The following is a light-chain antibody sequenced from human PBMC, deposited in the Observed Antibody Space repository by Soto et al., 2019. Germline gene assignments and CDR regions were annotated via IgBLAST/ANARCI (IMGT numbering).Light chain of an antibody. Sequence: QSALTQPASVSGSPGQSIAISCSGTSSDVGTHNSVSWYQKHPGKAPKLLIYDVSSRPLGISDRFSGSKSGSTASLTISGRQDEDEAYYYCSSYTISTSPVIFGGGTQLTVL. J-gene: IGLJ2*01. V-gene: IGLV2-14*03. CDR3: SSYTISTSPVI. CDR2: DVS. CDR1: SSDVGTHNS.